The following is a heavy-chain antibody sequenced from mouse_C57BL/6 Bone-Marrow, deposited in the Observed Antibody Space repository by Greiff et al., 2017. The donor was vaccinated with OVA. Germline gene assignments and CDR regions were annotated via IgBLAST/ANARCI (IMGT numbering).Heavy chain of an antibody. D-gene: IGHD1-1*01. CDR3: ARVDYYGSISYYYDLDY. V-gene: IGHV1-80*01. J-gene: IGHJ4*01. CDR2: IYPGDGDT. CDR1: GYTFSSYW. Sequence: VKLVESGAELVKPGASVKISCKASGYTFSSYWMNWVKQRPGKGLEWIGQIYPGDGDTNYNGKFKGKATMTADKSSSTAYMQLSSLTSEDSAVYFCARVDYYGSISYYYDLDYWGQGTTVTVSS.